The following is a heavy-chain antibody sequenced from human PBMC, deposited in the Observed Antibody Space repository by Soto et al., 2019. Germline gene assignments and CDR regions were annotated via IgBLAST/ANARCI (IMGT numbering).Heavy chain of an antibody. CDR1: GFTFSSYE. CDR2: ITSSGSTI. V-gene: IGHV3-48*03. D-gene: IGHD3-16*02. J-gene: IGHJ4*02. Sequence: VQLVESGGGVVQPGRSLRLSCAASGFTFSSYEMNWVRQAPGKGLEWVSYITSSGSTIYYADSVKGRFTISRDNAKNSLYLQMNSLRAEDTAVYYCARGNSPVNVFWGQGTLVTVSS. CDR3: ARGNSPVNVF.